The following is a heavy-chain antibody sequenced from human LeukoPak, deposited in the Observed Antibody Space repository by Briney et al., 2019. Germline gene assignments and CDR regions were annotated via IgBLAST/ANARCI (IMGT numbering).Heavy chain of an antibody. Sequence: PWGSLRLSCAASGFTFSSYAMSCVCQAPGKGLEWVSAILGSGDRTHYADSVKGRFTISRDNSKNTLYLQMNSLRAEDTAVYYCAKDSKIVGATFRSYHYMDVWGKGTAVTVSS. D-gene: IGHD1-26*01. CDR2: ILGSGDRT. J-gene: IGHJ6*03. CDR3: AKDSKIVGATFRSYHYMDV. CDR1: GFTFSSYA. V-gene: IGHV3-23*01.